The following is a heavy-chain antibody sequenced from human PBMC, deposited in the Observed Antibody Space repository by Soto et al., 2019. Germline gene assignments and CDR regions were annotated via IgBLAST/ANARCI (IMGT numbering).Heavy chain of an antibody. CDR1: GGSISSGGYY. CDR3: ASTVPHPGYFDY. V-gene: IGHV4-31*03. CDR2: IYYSGST. D-gene: IGHD2-2*01. J-gene: IGHJ4*02. Sequence: SETLSLTCTVSGGSISSGGYYWSWIRQHPGKGLEWIGYIYYSGSTYYNPSLKSRVTISVDTSKNQFSLKLSSVTAADTAVYYCASTVPHPGYFDYWGQGTLVTVSS.